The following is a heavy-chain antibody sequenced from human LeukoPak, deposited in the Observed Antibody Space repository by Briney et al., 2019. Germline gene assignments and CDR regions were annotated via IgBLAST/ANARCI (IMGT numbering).Heavy chain of an antibody. Sequence: TGGSLRLSCAASGFTFSSYWMHWVRQAPGKGLVWVSGTNTDGSSTMYADSVKGRFTIARDNAKNTLYLQTNSLRAEDTAVYYCYGANAEHWGQGTLVTVSS. D-gene: IGHD4-23*01. V-gene: IGHV3-74*03. CDR2: TNTDGSST. CDR1: GFTFSSYW. CDR3: YGANAEH. J-gene: IGHJ1*01.